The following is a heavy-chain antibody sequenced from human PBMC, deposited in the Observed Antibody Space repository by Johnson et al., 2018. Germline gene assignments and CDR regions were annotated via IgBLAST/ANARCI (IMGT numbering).Heavy chain of an antibody. D-gene: IGHD5-24*01. Sequence: VQLVQSGGGLVKPGGSLRLSCAASGFTFSSYSMNWVRQAPGKGLEWVSFISSSSSYIYYEDSVKGRFTISRDNAKNSLYLHMNSLRAEDTAVYYCARDATVEDAFDIWGQGTMVTVSS. J-gene: IGHJ3*02. CDR2: ISSSSSYI. CDR3: ARDATVEDAFDI. CDR1: GFTFSSYS. V-gene: IGHV3-21*01.